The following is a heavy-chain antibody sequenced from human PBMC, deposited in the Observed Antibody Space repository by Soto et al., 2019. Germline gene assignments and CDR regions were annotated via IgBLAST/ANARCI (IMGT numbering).Heavy chain of an antibody. CDR3: AYFTALNYYYGMDV. J-gene: IGHJ6*02. Sequence: EVQLLESGGGLVQPGGSLRLSCAASGFTFTNYAMSWVRQAPGKGLEWVSAISGSGSSTYYADSVKGRFTLSRDNSENTLFLQMNSLRAEDTAVYYCAYFTALNYYYGMDVWGQGTTVTVSS. D-gene: IGHD1-26*01. V-gene: IGHV3-23*01. CDR2: ISGSGSST. CDR1: GFTFTNYA.